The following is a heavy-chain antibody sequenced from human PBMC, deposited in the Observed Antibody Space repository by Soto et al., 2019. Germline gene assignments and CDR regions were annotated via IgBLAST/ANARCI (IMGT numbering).Heavy chain of an antibody. CDR2: VYYRGRS. CDR3: VSQRTTVPTQAYFDY. V-gene: IGHV4-39*01. J-gene: IGHJ4*02. Sequence: PWETLSLTCTVSGDSVTNSSYYWGWIRQSPGKGLEWIGSVYYRGRSYSKSSVKSRVTISVDTSRNRFSLSLNSVTASDTAVYFCVSQRTTVPTQAYFDYWGPGALVTVSS. D-gene: IGHD4-17*01. CDR1: GDSVTNSSYY.